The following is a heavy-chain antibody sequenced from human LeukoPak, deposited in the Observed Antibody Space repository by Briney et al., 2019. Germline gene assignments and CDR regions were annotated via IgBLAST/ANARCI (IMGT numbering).Heavy chain of an antibody. CDR1: GGSISSSSYY. CDR2: IYYSGST. CDR3: ARHVSGDLKPNWFDP. V-gene: IGHV4-39*01. J-gene: IGHJ5*02. Sequence: SETLSFTCTVSGGSISSSSYYWGWIRQPPGKGLEWIGSIYYSGSTYYNPSLKSRVTISVDTSKNQFSLKLSSVTAADTAVYYCARHVSGDLKPNWFDPWGQGTLVTVSS. D-gene: IGHD7-27*01.